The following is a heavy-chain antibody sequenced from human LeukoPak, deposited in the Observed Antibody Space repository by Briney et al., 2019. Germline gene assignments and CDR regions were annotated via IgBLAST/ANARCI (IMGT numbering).Heavy chain of an antibody. CDR2: IYSGGST. J-gene: IGHJ3*02. D-gene: IGHD6-13*01. CDR1: EFSVGSNY. CDR3: AKGGSSWPRGGAFDI. Sequence: GGSLRLSCAASEFSVGSNYMTWVRQAPGKGLEWVSLIYSGGSTYYADSVKGRFTISRDNSKNTLYLQMNSLRAEDTAVYYCAKGGSSWPRGGAFDIWGQGTMVTVSS. V-gene: IGHV3-66*01.